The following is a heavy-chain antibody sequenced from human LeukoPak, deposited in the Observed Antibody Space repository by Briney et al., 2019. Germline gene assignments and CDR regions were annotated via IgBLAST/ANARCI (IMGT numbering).Heavy chain of an antibody. CDR3: ARDGGTHDAFDI. V-gene: IGHV4-34*01. CDR1: GGPFSGYH. D-gene: IGHD3-16*01. Sequence: SETLSLTCAVYGGPFSGYHWSWIRQPPGKGLEWIGEINHSGSTNYNPSLKSRVTISVDASKNQFSLKLTSVTAADTAVYYCARDGGTHDAFDIWAQGTMVTVTS. J-gene: IGHJ3*02. CDR2: INHSGST.